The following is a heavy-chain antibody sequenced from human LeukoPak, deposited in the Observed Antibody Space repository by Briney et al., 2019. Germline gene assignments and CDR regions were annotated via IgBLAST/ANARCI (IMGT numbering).Heavy chain of an antibody. Sequence: SETLSLTCTVSGGSISSYYWSWIRQPPGKGLEWIGYIDYSGSTNYNPSLKSRVTISVDTSKNQFSLKLSSVTAADTAVYYCARGYDSSGYYFDYWGQGTLVTVSS. CDR1: GGSISSYY. CDR2: IDYSGST. J-gene: IGHJ4*02. CDR3: ARGYDSSGYYFDY. D-gene: IGHD3-22*01. V-gene: IGHV4-59*01.